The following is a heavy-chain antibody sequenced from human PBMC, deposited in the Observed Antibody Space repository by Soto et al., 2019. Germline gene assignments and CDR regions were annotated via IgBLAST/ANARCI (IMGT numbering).Heavy chain of an antibody. D-gene: IGHD1-1*01. CDR1: GQSFSGDS. V-gene: IGHV4-34*01. CDR3: ARGSGIVALPGELEDVNYDY. CDR2: INESGST. Sequence: QVQLQQWGAGLVKPSETLSLSCAVYGQSFSGDSWAWIRQPPGKGLEWIGEINESGSTYYNPSLKSRVPIPTDTSKNQFSLKLSSVSAADTAAYFCARGSGIVALPGELEDVNYDYWGQGTLVNVSS. J-gene: IGHJ4*02.